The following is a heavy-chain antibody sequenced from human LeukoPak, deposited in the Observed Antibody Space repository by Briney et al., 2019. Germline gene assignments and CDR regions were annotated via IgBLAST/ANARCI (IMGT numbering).Heavy chain of an antibody. V-gene: IGHV3-23*01. CDR3: AKGGGSTWLDN. J-gene: IGHJ4*02. D-gene: IGHD2/OR15-2a*01. Sequence: PGGSLRLSCAASGFTFSNAWMSWVRQAPGKGLEWLSAIGAGGGSTYYADSVSGRFTIARDNSKNTLFLQMNSLRDEDTAVYYCAKGGGSTWLDNWGQGTLVIVSS. CDR1: GFTFSNAW. CDR2: IGAGGGST.